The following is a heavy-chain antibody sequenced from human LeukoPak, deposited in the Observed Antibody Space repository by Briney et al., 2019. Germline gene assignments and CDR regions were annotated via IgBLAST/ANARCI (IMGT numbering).Heavy chain of an antibody. CDR1: GGSISSYY. CDR2: IYYSGST. D-gene: IGHD2-8*01. CDR3: ARDRVSYFDL. Sequence: PSETLSLTCTVSGGSISSYYWSWIRQPPGKGLEWIGYIYYSGSTNYNPSLKSRVTISVDTSKNQFSLKLSSVTAADTAVYYCARDRVSYFDLWGRGTLVTVSS. V-gene: IGHV4-59*01. J-gene: IGHJ2*01.